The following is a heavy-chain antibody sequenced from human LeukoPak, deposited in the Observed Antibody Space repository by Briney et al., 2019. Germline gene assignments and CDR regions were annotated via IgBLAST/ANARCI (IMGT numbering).Heavy chain of an antibody. D-gene: IGHD3-10*01. CDR3: ARVQGFFGEPGWFDP. J-gene: IGHJ5*02. V-gene: IGHV3-11*06. Sequence: GGSLRLSCAASGFTFSDYYMSWIRQAPGKGLEGVSYISSSSSYTNYADSVKGRFTISRDNAKNSLYLQMNSLRAEDTAVYYCARVQGFFGEPGWFDPWGQGTLVTVSS. CDR2: ISSSSSYT. CDR1: GFTFSDYY.